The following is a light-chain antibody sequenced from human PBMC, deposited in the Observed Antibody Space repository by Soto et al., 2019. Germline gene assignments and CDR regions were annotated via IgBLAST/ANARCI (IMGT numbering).Light chain of an antibody. CDR1: QSISNW. CDR3: HQRQSWPRT. V-gene: IGKV1-5*01. CDR2: DVS. Sequence: DIQMTQSPSTLSASVGDRVTITCRASQSISNWLAWYQQKPGKAPTLLIYDVSRLESGVPSRFSGSGSGTEFTLTISDVQPEDFALYYCHQRQSWPRTFGQGTKVDI. J-gene: IGKJ1*01.